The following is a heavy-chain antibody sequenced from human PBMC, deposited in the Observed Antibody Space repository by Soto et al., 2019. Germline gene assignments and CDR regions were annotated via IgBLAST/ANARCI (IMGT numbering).Heavy chain of an antibody. V-gene: IGHV1-69*02. CDR3: ARGALYCSSTSCYEDPEGYNWFDP. CDR2: IIPILGIA. D-gene: IGHD2-2*01. CDR1: GGTFSSYT. Sequence: GASVKVSCKASGGTFSSYTISWVRQAPGQGLEWMGRIIPILGIANYAQKFQGRVTITADKSTSTAYMELSSLRSEDTAVYYCARGALYCSSTSCYEDPEGYNWFDPWGQGTLVTVSS. J-gene: IGHJ5*02.